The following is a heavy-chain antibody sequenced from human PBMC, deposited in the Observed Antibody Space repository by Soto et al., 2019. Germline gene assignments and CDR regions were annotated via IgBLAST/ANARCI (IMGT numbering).Heavy chain of an antibody. CDR2: IDPSDSYT. J-gene: IGHJ3*02. CDR1: GYSFTSYW. V-gene: IGHV5-10-1*01. Sequence: GEFRKISCKGSGYSFTSYWISWVRQMPGKGLEWMGRIDPSDSYTNYSPSFQGHVTISADKSISTAYLQWSSLKASDTAMYYCARLRYYDSSGYYFDAFDIWGQGTMVTVSS. CDR3: ARLRYYDSSGYYFDAFDI. D-gene: IGHD3-22*01.